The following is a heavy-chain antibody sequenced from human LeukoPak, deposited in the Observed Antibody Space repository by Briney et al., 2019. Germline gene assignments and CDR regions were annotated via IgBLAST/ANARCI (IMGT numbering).Heavy chain of an antibody. CDR1: GGSISSYY. J-gene: IGHJ5*02. CDR3: ARIRYCSSTSCYAGVHWFDP. D-gene: IGHD2-2*01. V-gene: IGHV4-4*07. Sequence: SETLSLTCTVSGGSISSYYWSWIRQPAGKGLEWIGRIYTSGSTNYNPSLKSRVTMAVDTSKNQFSLKLSSVTAADTAVYYCARIRYCSSTSCYAGVHWFDPWGQGTLVTVSS. CDR2: IYTSGST.